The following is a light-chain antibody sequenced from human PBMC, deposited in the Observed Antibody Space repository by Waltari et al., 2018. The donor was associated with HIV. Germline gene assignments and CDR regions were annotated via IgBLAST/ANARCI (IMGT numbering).Light chain of an antibody. CDR1: SSNLGNDY. V-gene: IGLV1-51*01. CDR3: GTWDRTLGGGV. CDR2: DNT. J-gene: IGLJ3*02. Sequence: QSVLTQPPSVSAAPGQKVTISCSRSSSNLGNDYVTWYQHVPGAAPRLLIYDNTKRPSGIPDRFSGSKSGTSATLAITGLQTGDEADYYCGTWDRTLGGGVFGGGTKLTVL.